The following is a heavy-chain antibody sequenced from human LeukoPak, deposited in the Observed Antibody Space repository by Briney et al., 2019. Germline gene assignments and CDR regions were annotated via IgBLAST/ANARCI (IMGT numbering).Heavy chain of an antibody. Sequence: GGSLRLSCAASGLTFSTYAMSWVRQAPGKGLEWVSAISGSGGSTYYTESVKGRFTISRDNSKNTLYLQMNSLRAEDTAVYYCARERGPYYYGSGSYLSDWYFDLWGRGTLVTVSS. J-gene: IGHJ2*01. CDR2: ISGSGGST. CDR3: ARERGPYYYGSGSYLSDWYFDL. D-gene: IGHD3-10*01. V-gene: IGHV3-23*01. CDR1: GLTFSTYA.